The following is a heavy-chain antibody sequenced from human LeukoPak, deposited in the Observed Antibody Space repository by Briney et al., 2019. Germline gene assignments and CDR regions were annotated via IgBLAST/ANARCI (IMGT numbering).Heavy chain of an antibody. Sequence: PSVKVSCKASGYTFTSYDINWVRQATGQGLEWMGWMNPNSGNTGYAQKFQGRVTITRNTSISTAYMELSSPRSEDTAVYYCARYSGSYYYFDYWGQGTLVTVSS. CDR1: GYTFTSYD. J-gene: IGHJ4*02. CDR3: ARYSGSYYYFDY. D-gene: IGHD1-26*01. V-gene: IGHV1-8*03. CDR2: MNPNSGNT.